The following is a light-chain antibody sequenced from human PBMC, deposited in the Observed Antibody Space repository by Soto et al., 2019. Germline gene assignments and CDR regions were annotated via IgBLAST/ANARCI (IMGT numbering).Light chain of an antibody. J-gene: IGLJ1*01. Sequence: QSLLTQPASVSGSPGQSLTIFCTGTSSDVGGYNYVSWYQHHPGKAPKRMIHDVSNRPSGVSNRFSGSKSGNTASLTISGLQAEDEADYYCSSYIPNNSTYVFGTGTKVTVL. CDR2: DVS. CDR3: SSYIPNNSTYV. V-gene: IGLV2-14*03. CDR1: SSDVGGYNY.